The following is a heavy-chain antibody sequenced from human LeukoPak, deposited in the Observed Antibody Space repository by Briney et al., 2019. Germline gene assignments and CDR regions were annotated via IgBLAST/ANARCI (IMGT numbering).Heavy chain of an antibody. Sequence: SQTLSLTCAISGDSVSSNSAAWNWIRQSPSRGLEWLGRTYYRSKWYNDYAVSVKSRITINPDTSKNQFSLKLSSVTAADTAVYYCARAYYDFWSGYYTREGYFDYWGQGTLVTVSS. CDR3: ARAYYDFWSGYYTREGYFDY. V-gene: IGHV6-1*01. CDR2: TYYRSKWYN. CDR1: GDSVSSNSAA. D-gene: IGHD3-3*01. J-gene: IGHJ4*02.